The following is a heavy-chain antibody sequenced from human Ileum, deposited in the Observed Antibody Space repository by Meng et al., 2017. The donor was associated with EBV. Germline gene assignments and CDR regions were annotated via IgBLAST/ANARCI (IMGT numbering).Heavy chain of an antibody. D-gene: IGHD2-15*01. V-gene: IGHV4-59*08. CDR1: GGSISSYY. CDR2: IYYSGST. CDR3: ARGGWSLDY. J-gene: IGHJ4*02. Sequence: QVQVEGSGPGLVKPSEPLSLTCTVSGGSISSYYWSWIRQPPGKGLEWIGYIYYSGSTNYNPSLKSRVTISVDTSKNQFSLNLSSVTAADTAVYYCARGGWSLDYWGQGTLVTVSS.